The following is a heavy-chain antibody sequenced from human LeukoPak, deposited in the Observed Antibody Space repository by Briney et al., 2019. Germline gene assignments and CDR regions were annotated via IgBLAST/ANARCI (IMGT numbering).Heavy chain of an antibody. CDR3: ASVPVGATTNWFDP. J-gene: IGHJ5*02. V-gene: IGHV4-34*01. CDR1: GGSFSGYY. Sequence: SETLSLTCAVYGGSFSGYYWSWIRQPPGKGLEWIGEINHSRSTNDNPSLKSRVTISVDTSKNQFSLKLSSVTAADTAVYYCASVPVGATTNWFDPWGQGTLVTVSS. D-gene: IGHD1-26*01. CDR2: INHSRST.